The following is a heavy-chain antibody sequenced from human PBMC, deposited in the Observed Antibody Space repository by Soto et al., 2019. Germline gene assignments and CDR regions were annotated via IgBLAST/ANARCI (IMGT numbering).Heavy chain of an antibody. CDR1: GYTFTSYY. V-gene: IGHV1-46*01. Sequence: GASVKVSCKASGYTFTSYYMHWVRQAPGQGLEWMGIINPSGGSTSYAQKFQGRVTMTRDTSTSTVYMELSSLRSEDTAVYYCARLRASGASRYYYGMEVWGQGTTVTSP. CDR2: INPSGGST. D-gene: IGHD3-10*01. J-gene: IGHJ6*02. CDR3: ARLRASGASRYYYGMEV.